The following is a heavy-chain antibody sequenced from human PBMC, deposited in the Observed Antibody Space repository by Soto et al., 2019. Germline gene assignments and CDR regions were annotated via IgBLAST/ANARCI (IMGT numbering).Heavy chain of an antibody. Sequence: GGSLRLSCVGSGFTFSDSVMAWVRQAPGKGLEWLSVMSGDGRTRDALSVTGRFTISRDNSKNTLYLQMRSLRAEDAAAYYCVKWHTSNFDSLPFTGFDFWGQGTQVAVSS. CDR2: MSGDGRT. CDR3: VKWHTSNFDSLPFTGFDF. D-gene: IGHD3-22*01. V-gene: IGHV3-23*01. J-gene: IGHJ4*02. CDR1: GFTFSDSV.